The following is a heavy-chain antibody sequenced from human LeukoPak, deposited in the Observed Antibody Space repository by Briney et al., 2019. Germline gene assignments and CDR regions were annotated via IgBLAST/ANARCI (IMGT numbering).Heavy chain of an antibody. V-gene: IGHV3-30*18. D-gene: IGHD3-3*01. CDR1: GFTFRSYG. Sequence: GSLRLSCAASGFTFRSYGMHWVRQAPGKGLEWVAVISYDGSNKFYADSVKGRFTISSDNSKNTVYLQMNSLRDEDTAVYCCAKSAVTSSLILEDSWGQGTLVTVSS. J-gene: IGHJ4*02. CDR3: AKSAVTSSLILEDS. CDR2: ISYDGSNK.